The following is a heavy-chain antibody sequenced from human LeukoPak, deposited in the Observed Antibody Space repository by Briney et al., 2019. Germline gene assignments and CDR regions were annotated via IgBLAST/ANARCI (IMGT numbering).Heavy chain of an antibody. Sequence: VASVKVSCKASGYTFTGYYMHWVRQAPGQGLEWMGWINPNSGGANYAQKFQGRVTMTRDTSISTAYMELSRLRSDDTAVYYCASYYDILTGYYIFDYWGQGTLVTVSS. D-gene: IGHD3-9*01. CDR2: INPNSGGA. CDR1: GYTFTGYY. J-gene: IGHJ4*02. V-gene: IGHV1-2*02. CDR3: ASYYDILTGYYIFDY.